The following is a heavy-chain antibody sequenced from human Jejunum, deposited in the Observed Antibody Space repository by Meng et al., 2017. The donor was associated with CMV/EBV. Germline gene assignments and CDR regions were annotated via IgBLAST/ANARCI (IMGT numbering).Heavy chain of an antibody. V-gene: IGHV3-30*02. CDR2: FQYDGSSA. J-gene: IGHJ2*01. D-gene: IGHD1-26*01. CDR1: FRADG. CDR3: AKDRGSGSTWYWHFDL. Sequence: FRADGMHWFRQAPGKGLEWVAFFQYDGSSATYTDSVQGRFTISRDNPNNTLYLHMNSLRPDDTAIYYCAKDRGSGSTWYWHFDLWGRGTLVTVSS.